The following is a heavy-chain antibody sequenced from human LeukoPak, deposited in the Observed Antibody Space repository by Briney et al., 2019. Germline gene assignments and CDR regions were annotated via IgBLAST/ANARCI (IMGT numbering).Heavy chain of an antibody. CDR2: ISSSGSTI. J-gene: IGHJ2*01. CDR3: AKRRAYCGGDCYLPWYFDL. D-gene: IGHD2-21*02. Sequence: PGGSLRLSCAASGFTFSSYEMNWVRQAPGKGLEWVSYISSSGSTIYYADSVKGRFTISRDNSKNTLYLQMNSLRAEDTAVYYCAKRRAYCGGDCYLPWYFDLWGRGTLVTVSS. CDR1: GFTFSSYE. V-gene: IGHV3-48*03.